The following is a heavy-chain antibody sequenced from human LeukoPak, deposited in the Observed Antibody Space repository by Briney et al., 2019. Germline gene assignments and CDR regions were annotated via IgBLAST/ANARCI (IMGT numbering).Heavy chain of an antibody. Sequence: ASVKVSCKASGGTFSSYAISWVRQAPGQGLEWMGWISAYNGNTNYAQKLQGRVTMTTDTSTSTAYMELRSLRSDDTAVYYCARDVWGAFDIWGQGTMVTVSS. J-gene: IGHJ3*02. CDR1: GGTFSSYA. CDR2: ISAYNGNT. V-gene: IGHV1-18*01. CDR3: ARDVWGAFDI. D-gene: IGHD3-16*01.